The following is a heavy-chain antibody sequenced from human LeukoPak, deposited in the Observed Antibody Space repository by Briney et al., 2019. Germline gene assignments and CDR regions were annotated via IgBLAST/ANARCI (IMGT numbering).Heavy chain of an antibody. V-gene: IGHV3-23*01. CDR3: ARGGYNHAFDI. J-gene: IGHJ3*02. CDR2: ISGSGVST. D-gene: IGHD5-24*01. CDR1: GVTFSTYG. Sequence: GGSLRLSCAASGVTFSTYGMSWVRQAPGRGLEWVSTISGSGVSTYYADSVKGRFTISRDNSKNTLYLQMNSLGAEDTAVYYCARGGYNHAFDIWGQGTVVTVSS.